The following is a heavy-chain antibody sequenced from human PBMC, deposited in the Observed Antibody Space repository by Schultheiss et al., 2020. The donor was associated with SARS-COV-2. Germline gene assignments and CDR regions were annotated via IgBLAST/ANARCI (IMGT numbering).Heavy chain of an antibody. CDR2: ISAGGDKT. J-gene: IGHJ1*01. Sequence: GESLKISCAASGFTFTGYAMDWVRQAPGKGLEWVSSISAGGDKTYYTDSVKGRFTISRDNSKNTMFLHMDNLRAEDTAVYYCARGQQLLLFFEYFQHWGQGTLVTVSS. CDR3: ARGQQLLLFFEYFQH. CDR1: GFTFTGYA. V-gene: IGHV3-23*01. D-gene: IGHD2-15*01.